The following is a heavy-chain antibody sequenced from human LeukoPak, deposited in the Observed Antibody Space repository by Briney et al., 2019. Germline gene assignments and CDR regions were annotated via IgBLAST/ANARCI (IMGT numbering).Heavy chain of an antibody. D-gene: IGHD6-13*01. CDR2: VYYTGST. Sequence: TSETLSLTCTVSGGSISSYYWSWVRQPPGKGLEWIGFVYYTGSTNYSPSLKSRVTISVDTSKNQFSLKLRSVTAADTAVYYCARISSSNWYNERGAFDVWGQGTMVTVSS. J-gene: IGHJ3*01. CDR1: GGSISSYY. CDR3: ARISSSNWYNERGAFDV. V-gene: IGHV4-59*01.